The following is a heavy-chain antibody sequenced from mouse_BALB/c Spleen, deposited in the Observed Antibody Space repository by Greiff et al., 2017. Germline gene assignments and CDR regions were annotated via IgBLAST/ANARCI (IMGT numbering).Heavy chain of an antibody. CDR1: GFTFSSFG. J-gene: IGHJ2*01. CDR3: AREGGKGFYYFDY. Sequence: EVKLVESGGGLVQPGGSRKLSCAASGFTFSSFGMHWVRQAPEKGLEWVAYISSGSSTIYYADTVKGRFTISRDNPKNTLFLQMTSLRSEDTAMYYCAREGGKGFYYFDYWGQGTTLTVSS. V-gene: IGHV5-17*02. CDR2: ISSGSSTI.